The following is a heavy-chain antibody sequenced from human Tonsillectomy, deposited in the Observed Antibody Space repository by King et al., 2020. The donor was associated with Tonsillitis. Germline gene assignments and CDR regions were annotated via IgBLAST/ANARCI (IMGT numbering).Heavy chain of an antibody. Sequence: QLVQSGAEVKKPGESLKISCKGSGYSFSSYWIGWVRQMPGKGLEWMGIIYPGDSDTRYSPSFQGQVTISADKSISTAYLQWSSLKSSDTAMYYCAGPQYCSGGSCYAENWFDPWGQGTLVTVSS. CDR1: GYSFSSYW. V-gene: IGHV5-51*01. D-gene: IGHD2-15*01. J-gene: IGHJ5*02. CDR3: AGPQYCSGGSCYAENWFDP. CDR2: IYPGDSDT.